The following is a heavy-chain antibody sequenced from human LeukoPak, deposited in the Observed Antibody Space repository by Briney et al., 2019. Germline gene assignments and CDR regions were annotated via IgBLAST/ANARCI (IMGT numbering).Heavy chain of an antibody. V-gene: IGHV3-11*06. CDR3: ARVGVYGGNPFDY. J-gene: IGHJ4*02. Sequence: GGALRLSCAASGFSFSDEYMSWIRQAPGKGLEWVSYISNSGSYTNYADSVKGRFTISRDNTKNSLYLQMNSLRAEDTAVYYCARVGVYGGNPFDYWGQGTLVTVSS. D-gene: IGHD4-23*01. CDR2: ISNSGSYT. CDR1: GFSFSDEY.